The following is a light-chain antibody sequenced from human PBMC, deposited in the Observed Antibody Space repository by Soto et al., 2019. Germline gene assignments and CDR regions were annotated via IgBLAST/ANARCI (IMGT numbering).Light chain of an antibody. CDR2: DGS. Sequence: DIQMTQSPSSLSASVGDRVTITCRASQSISRYLNWYQQKPGKAPKLLIYDGSSLQSGVPSRFSGSGSGTDFTLTISSLQPVDFATYYCQQSYSTLLTFGGGTKVEIK. CDR1: QSISRY. J-gene: IGKJ4*01. V-gene: IGKV1-39*01. CDR3: QQSYSTLLT.